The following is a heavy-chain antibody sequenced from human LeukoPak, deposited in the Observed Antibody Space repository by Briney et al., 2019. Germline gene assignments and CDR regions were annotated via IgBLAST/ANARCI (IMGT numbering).Heavy chain of an antibody. V-gene: IGHV3-23*01. Sequence: GGSLRLSCAASGFTFENYAMSWVRQAPGKGLEWVSSLSRSGANTNYADSVKGRFTISRDNSNNTLYLHMSGLRAEDTAIYYCSKFSSGWPYSDYWGQGALVTVSS. CDR3: SKFSSGWPYSDY. CDR1: GFTFENYA. D-gene: IGHD6-19*01. J-gene: IGHJ4*02. CDR2: LSRSGANT.